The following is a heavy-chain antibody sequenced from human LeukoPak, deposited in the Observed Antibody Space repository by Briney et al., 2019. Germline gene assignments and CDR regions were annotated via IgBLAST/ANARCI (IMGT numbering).Heavy chain of an antibody. Sequence: TPSETLSLTCTVSDGSISSSSYYWGWIRQPPGKGLEWIGSIYYSGSTYYNPSLKSRVTISVDTSKNQFSLKLSSVTAADTAVYYCARLTGGWYGGGYFDYWGQGTLVTVSS. V-gene: IGHV4-39*01. CDR2: IYYSGST. D-gene: IGHD6-19*01. CDR3: ARLTGGWYGGGYFDY. CDR1: DGSISSSSYY. J-gene: IGHJ4*02.